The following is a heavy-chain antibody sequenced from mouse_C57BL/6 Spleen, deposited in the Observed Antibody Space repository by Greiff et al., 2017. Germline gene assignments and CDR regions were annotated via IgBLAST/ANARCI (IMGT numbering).Heavy chain of an antibody. Sequence: EVQLVESGGGLVKPGGSLKLSCAASGFTFSDYGMHWVRQAPEKGLEWVAYISSGSSTIYYADTVKGRFTISRYNAKNTLFLQMTSLRSEDTAMYYGERPLSWAWFAYWGQGTLVTVSA. J-gene: IGHJ3*01. D-gene: IGHD1-1*01. CDR3: ERPLSWAWFAY. V-gene: IGHV5-17*01. CDR2: ISSGSSTI. CDR1: GFTFSDYG.